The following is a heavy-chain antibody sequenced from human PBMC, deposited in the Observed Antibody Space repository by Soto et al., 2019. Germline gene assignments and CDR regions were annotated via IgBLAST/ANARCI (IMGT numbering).Heavy chain of an antibody. V-gene: IGHV1-3*01. D-gene: IGHD2-15*01. J-gene: IGHJ6*02. CDR3: ARAERFLPGTPPYYYYYGMDV. CDR1: GYTFTNYA. CDR2: INAGNGNT. Sequence: ASVKVSCKASGYTFTNYAMHWVRQAPGQRLEWMGWINAGNGNTKYSQKFQGRVTITRDTSASTAYMELSSLRSEDTAVYYCARAERFLPGTPPYYYYYGMDVWGQGTTVTVSS.